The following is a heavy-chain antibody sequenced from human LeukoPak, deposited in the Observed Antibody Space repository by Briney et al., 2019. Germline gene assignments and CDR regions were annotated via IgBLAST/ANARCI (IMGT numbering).Heavy chain of an antibody. Sequence: SETLSLTCTVSGGSISSSSYYWGWIRRPPGKGLEWIGSIYYSGSTYYNPSLKSRVTISVDTSKNQFSLKLSSVTAADTAVYYCARELPGDYWGQGTLVTVSS. V-gene: IGHV4-39*07. CDR1: GGSISSSSYY. D-gene: IGHD2-15*01. CDR3: ARELPGDY. J-gene: IGHJ4*02. CDR2: IYYSGST.